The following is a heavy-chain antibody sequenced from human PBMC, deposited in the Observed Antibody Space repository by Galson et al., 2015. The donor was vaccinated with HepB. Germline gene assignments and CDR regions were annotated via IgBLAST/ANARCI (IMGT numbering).Heavy chain of an antibody. CDR2: ISSGSSNYT. Sequence: SLRLSCAASGFIFSDHYMSWIRQAPGKGLEWVSYISSGSSNYTDYADSVKARFTISRGNAKNSLFLQMNSLRVEDTAVYFCARGGLGFCSGGSCPWFDPWGQGTLVSVSS. CDR1: GFIFSDHY. V-gene: IGHV3-11*06. J-gene: IGHJ5*02. CDR3: ARGGLGFCSGGSCPWFDP. D-gene: IGHD2-15*01.